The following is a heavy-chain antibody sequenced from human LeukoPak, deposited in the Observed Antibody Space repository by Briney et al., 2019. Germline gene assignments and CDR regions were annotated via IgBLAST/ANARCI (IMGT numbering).Heavy chain of an antibody. D-gene: IGHD1-26*01. Sequence: PSETLSLTCAVYGGSFSGYYWSWIRQPPGEGLEWIGEINHSGSTNYNPSLKSRVTISVDTSKNQFSLKLSSVTAADTAVYYCARGRSGSYYYYFDYWGQGTLVTVSS. J-gene: IGHJ4*02. CDR1: GGSFSGYY. CDR3: ARGRSGSYYYYFDY. V-gene: IGHV4-34*01. CDR2: INHSGST.